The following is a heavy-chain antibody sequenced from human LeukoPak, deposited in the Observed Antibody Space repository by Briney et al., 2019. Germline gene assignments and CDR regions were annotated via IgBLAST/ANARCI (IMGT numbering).Heavy chain of an antibody. J-gene: IGHJ6*03. D-gene: IGHD5-24*01. Sequence: PVKVSCKASGGTFSSYAISWVRQAPGQGLEWMGRIIPIFGTANYAQKFQGRVTITTDESTSTAYMELSSLRSEDTAVYYCARGRDGYNYYYYYMDVWGKGTTVTVSS. CDR3: ARGRDGYNYYYYYMDV. CDR2: IIPIFGTA. CDR1: GGTFSSYA. V-gene: IGHV1-69*05.